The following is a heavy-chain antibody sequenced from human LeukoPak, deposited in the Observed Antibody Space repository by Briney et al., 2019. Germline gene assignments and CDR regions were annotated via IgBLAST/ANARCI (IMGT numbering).Heavy chain of an antibody. J-gene: IGHJ4*02. D-gene: IGHD5-24*01. CDR3: ARGGDGYNSPFDY. CDR2: IYHSGST. V-gene: IGHV4-30-2*01. CDR1: GGSISSGGYS. Sequence: SETLSPTCAVSGGSISSGGYSWSWIRQPPGKGLEWIGYIYHSGSTYYNPSLKSRVTISVDRSKNQFSLKLSSVTAADTAVYYCARGGDGYNSPFDYWGQGTLVTVSS.